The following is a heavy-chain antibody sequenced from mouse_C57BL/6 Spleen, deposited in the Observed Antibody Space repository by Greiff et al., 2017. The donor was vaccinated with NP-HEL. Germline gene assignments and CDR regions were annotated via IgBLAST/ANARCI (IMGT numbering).Heavy chain of an antibody. J-gene: IGHJ2*01. Sequence: QVQLQQSGAELVRPGASVTLSCKASGYTFTDYEMNWVKQTPVHGLEWIGAIDPETGGTAYNQKFKGKAILTADKSSSTAYMELRSLTSEDSAVYYCTRYDDTATGHFDYWGQGTTLTVSS. CDR2: IDPETGGT. CDR1: GYTFTDYE. CDR3: TRYDDTATGHFDY. V-gene: IGHV1-15*01. D-gene: IGHD1-2*01.